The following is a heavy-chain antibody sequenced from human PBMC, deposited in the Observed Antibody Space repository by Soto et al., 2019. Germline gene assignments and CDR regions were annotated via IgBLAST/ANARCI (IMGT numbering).Heavy chain of an antibody. D-gene: IGHD6-19*01. J-gene: IGHJ3*02. CDR3: ARGGSSDWQVALDM. CDR1: GGSFDTYC. CDR2: SNHRGSN. Sequence: PSETLSLTCVVSGGSFDTYCWNWIRQSPGKGLEWIGESNHRGSNNYSPSLKSRVTISLDTSKNQFSLKLTSVTAADTAVYYCARGGSSDWQVALDMWGLGTMVTVSS. V-gene: IGHV4-34*01.